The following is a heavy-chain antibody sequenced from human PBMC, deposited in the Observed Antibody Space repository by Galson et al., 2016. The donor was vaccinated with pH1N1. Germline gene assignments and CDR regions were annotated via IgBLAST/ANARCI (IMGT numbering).Heavy chain of an antibody. CDR1: GFTFDDYA. CDR3: AKVRGYSYGPFEY. J-gene: IGHJ4*02. CDR2: ISWNSGSI. D-gene: IGHD5-18*01. V-gene: IGHV3-9*01. Sequence: SLRLSCAASGFTFDDYAMYWVRQAPGKGLEWVSGISWNSGSIGYADSVKGRFTISRDNAKNSLYLQMNSLRAEDTALYYCAKVRGYSYGPFEYWGQGTQVTVSS.